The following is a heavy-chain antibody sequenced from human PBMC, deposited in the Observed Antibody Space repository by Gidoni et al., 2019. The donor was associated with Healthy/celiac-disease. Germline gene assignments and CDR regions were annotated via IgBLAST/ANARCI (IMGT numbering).Heavy chain of an antibody. J-gene: IGHJ4*02. CDR2: IYSGGST. Sequence: EVQLVESGGGLVQPGGSLRLSCAASGFTVSSNYMSWVRQAPGKGLECVSVIYSGGSTYYADSVKGRFTISRDNSKNTLYLQMNSLRAEDTAVYYCAREEGVAAAGTLNYWGQGTLVTVSS. CDR1: GFTVSSNY. D-gene: IGHD6-13*01. CDR3: AREEGVAAAGTLNY. V-gene: IGHV3-66*01.